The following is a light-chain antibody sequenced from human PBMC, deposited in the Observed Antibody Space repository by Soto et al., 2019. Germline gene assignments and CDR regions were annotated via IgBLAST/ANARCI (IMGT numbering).Light chain of an antibody. CDR3: CSYAGSYNLGV. CDR1: SSDVGGYDF. J-gene: IGLJ3*02. CDR2: DVT. V-gene: IGLV2-11*01. Sequence: QSALTRPRSVSGSPGQSVTISCTGTSSDVGGYDFVSWYQQHPGKAPKLMIHDVTKRPSGVPDRFSGSKSGNSASLTISGLQAEDEADYYCCSYAGSYNLGVFGGGTKVTV.